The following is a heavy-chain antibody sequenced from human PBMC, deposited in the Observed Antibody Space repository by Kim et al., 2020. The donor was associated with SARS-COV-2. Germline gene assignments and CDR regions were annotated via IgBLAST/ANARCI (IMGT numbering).Heavy chain of an antibody. V-gene: IGHV3-30*01. J-gene: IGHJ4*02. CDR3: ARDQIAAAGTGFDY. Sequence: ADSGTGRITISRDNSKNTLYLQMNSLRAEDTAVYYCARDQIAAAGTGFDYWGQGTLVTVSS. D-gene: IGHD6-13*01.